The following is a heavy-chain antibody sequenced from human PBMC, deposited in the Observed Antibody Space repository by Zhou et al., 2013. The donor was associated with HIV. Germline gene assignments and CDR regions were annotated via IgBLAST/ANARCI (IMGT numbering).Heavy chain of an antibody. CDR1: GGTFSNFD. V-gene: IGHV1-69*13. Sequence: QVQLVQSGSEVKKPGSSVKVSCKVSGGTFSNFDVNWVRQAPGQGLEWMGRIHPKFDAANYAEKFQGRVTFTADESTATAYMELTSLTFDDTAVYFCARVPRSGAYYYYYMDVWGQGTTVTVSS. CDR2: IHPKFDAA. CDR3: ARVPRSGAYYYYYMDV. J-gene: IGHJ6*03. D-gene: IGHD2-21*01.